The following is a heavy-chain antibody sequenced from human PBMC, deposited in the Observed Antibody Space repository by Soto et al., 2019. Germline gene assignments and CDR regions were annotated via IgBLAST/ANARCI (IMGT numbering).Heavy chain of an antibody. CDR2: IYWDDDK. CDR1: GFSLSTGGVG. D-gene: IGHD2-21*02. Sequence: QITLKESGPTLVKPTQTLTLTCTFSGFSLSTGGVGVGWIRQPPGKALEWLALIYWDDDKRYSPSLKSRLTVTQHTSKNQVVLTMTNMDPVDTATYYCAHSRCGGDCLRSYSSHYYYGMDVWGQGTTVTVSS. J-gene: IGHJ6*02. CDR3: AHSRCGGDCLRSYSSHYYYGMDV. V-gene: IGHV2-5*02.